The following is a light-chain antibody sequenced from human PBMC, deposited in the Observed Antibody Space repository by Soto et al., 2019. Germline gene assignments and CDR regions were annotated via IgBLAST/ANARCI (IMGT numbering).Light chain of an antibody. CDR1: QPVSDK. CDR3: QQREHWPPIT. CDR2: DTS. Sequence: EVVMTQSPANLSVSPGVGATLSCWASQPVSDKLAWYQQKPGQAPRLLIYDTSNRATGIPARFSGSGSGTDFTLTISSLEPEDFAVYYCQQREHWPPITFGQGTRLEI. V-gene: IGKV3-11*01. J-gene: IGKJ5*01.